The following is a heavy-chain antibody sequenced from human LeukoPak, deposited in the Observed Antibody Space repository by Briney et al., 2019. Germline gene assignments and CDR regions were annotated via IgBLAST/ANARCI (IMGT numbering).Heavy chain of an antibody. D-gene: IGHD5-24*01. V-gene: IGHV3-64*01. J-gene: IGHJ4*02. CDR1: GFTFSTFA. Sequence: GGSLRLSCAASGFTFSTFAMQWVRQAPEKGLEYVSGINTDGGTTFYANSVKGRFTISRDNPKNTLYLQMGSLRAEDTAMYYCARDGVATNDYWGQGILVTVSS. CDR3: ARDGVATNDY. CDR2: INTDGGTT.